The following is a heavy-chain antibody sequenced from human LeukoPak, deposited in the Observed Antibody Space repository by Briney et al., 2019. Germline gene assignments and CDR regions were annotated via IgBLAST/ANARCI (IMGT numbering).Heavy chain of an antibody. D-gene: IGHD3-22*01. Sequence: PGGSLRLSCAASGFTFSKFGMHWVRQAPGKGLEWVGFIRSKAYGGTTEYAASVKGRFTISRDDSKSIAYLQMNSLKTEDTAVYYCTRDRYYYDSRGDYWGQGTLVTVSS. CDR3: TRDRYYYDSRGDY. CDR2: IRSKAYGGTT. V-gene: IGHV3-49*04. CDR1: GFTFSKFG. J-gene: IGHJ4*02.